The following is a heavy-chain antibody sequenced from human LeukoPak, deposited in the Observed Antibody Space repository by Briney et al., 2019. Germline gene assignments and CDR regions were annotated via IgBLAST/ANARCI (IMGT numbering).Heavy chain of an antibody. J-gene: IGHJ4*02. V-gene: IGHV3-11*04. CDR2: ISASGSVQ. CDR1: GFRFDDYY. Sequence: PGGSLRLSCAASGFRFDDYYMGWIRQAPGKGLDYISYISASGSVQYYTDSVKGRFTVSRDNSKNSLYLLMNSLTAEDTAIYYCARSMILTSVDSWGQGTLVTVSS. CDR3: ARSMILTSVDS. D-gene: IGHD3-22*01.